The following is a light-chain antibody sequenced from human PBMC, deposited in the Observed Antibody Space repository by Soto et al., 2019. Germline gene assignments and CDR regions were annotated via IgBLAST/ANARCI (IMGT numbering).Light chain of an antibody. V-gene: IGKV3-11*01. CDR1: QSVSSY. J-gene: IGKJ4*01. CDR3: QQRSNWPRIT. Sequence: EIVLTQSPATLSLSPGERATLSCRASQSVSSYLAWYQQKPGQAPRLLIYDASNRATGIPARFSGSGSGTDFTLTISSLEPGDFAVYYCQQRSNWPRITFGGGTKVDIK. CDR2: DAS.